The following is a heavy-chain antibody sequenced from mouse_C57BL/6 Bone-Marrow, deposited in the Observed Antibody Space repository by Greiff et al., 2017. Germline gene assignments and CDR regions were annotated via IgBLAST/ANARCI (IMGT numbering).Heavy chain of an antibody. D-gene: IGHD2-5*01. CDR2: ISSGSSTI. J-gene: IGHJ4*01. Sequence: DVMLVESGGGLVKPGGSLKLSCAASGFTFSDYGMHWVRQAPEKGLEWVAYISSGSSTIYYADTVKGRFTISRDNAKNTLFLQMTSLRSEDTAMYYCARGYYSNFLYAMDYWGQGTSVTVSS. CDR1: GFTFSDYG. V-gene: IGHV5-17*01. CDR3: ARGYYSNFLYAMDY.